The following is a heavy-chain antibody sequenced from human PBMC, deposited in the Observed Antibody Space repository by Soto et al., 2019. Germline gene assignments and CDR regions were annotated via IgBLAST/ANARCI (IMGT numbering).Heavy chain of an antibody. Sequence: PSETLSLTCTVSGGSISSGDYYWSWIRQPPGKGLEWIGYIYYSGSTYYNPSLKSRVTISVDTSKNQFSLNLSSVTAADTALYYCARALGYTYGHLPIDYWGQGILVTVSS. CDR1: GGSISSGDYY. V-gene: IGHV4-30-4*01. D-gene: IGHD5-18*01. CDR3: ARALGYTYGHLPIDY. CDR2: IYYSGST. J-gene: IGHJ4*02.